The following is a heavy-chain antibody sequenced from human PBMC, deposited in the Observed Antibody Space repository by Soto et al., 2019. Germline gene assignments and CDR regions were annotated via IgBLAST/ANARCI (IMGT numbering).Heavy chain of an antibody. D-gene: IGHD6-19*01. CDR1: GYTFTGYY. CDR2: INPNSGGT. Sequence: GASVNVSCKASGYTFTGYYMHWVRQAPGQGLEWMGWINPNSGGTNYAQKFQGRVTMTRDTSISTAYMELSRLRSDDTAVYYCASLGIAVADPGYNWFDPWGQGTLVTVSS. J-gene: IGHJ5*02. V-gene: IGHV1-2*02. CDR3: ASLGIAVADPGYNWFDP.